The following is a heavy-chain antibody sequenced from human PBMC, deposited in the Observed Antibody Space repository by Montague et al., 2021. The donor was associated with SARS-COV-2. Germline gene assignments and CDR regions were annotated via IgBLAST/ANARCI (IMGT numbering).Heavy chain of an antibody. D-gene: IGHD3-10*01. CDR2: ISSGGETT. J-gene: IGHJ6*02. CDR3: AKGIYMRRGVSHGMDV. CDR1: GFRFDSYA. V-gene: IGHV3-23*01. Sequence: SLRLSWAASGFRFDSYAMSWVRQAPGKGLEWLSAISSGGETTDYADSMKGRFTLSRDNSMNTLYLQMNRLRGEDTAVYYCAKGIYMRRGVSHGMDVWGQGTTVTVSS.